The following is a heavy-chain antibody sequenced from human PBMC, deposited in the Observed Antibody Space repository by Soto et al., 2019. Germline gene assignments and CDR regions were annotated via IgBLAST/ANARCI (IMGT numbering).Heavy chain of an antibody. V-gene: IGHV6-1*01. D-gene: IGHD1-20*01. J-gene: IGHJ6*02. Sequence: SQTLSLTCAISGDSVSSNSAAWNWIRQSPSRGLEWLGRTYYRSKWYNDYAVSVKSRITINPDTSKNQFSLQLNSVTPEDTAVYYCASMRYNWSLIGYYYGMDVWGQGTTVTVSS. CDR1: GDSVSSNSAA. CDR3: ASMRYNWSLIGYYYGMDV. CDR2: TYYRSKWYN.